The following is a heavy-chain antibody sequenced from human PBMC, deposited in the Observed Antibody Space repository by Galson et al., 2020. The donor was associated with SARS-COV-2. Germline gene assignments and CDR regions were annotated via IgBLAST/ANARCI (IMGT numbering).Heavy chain of an antibody. Sequence: SETLSLTCSVSDVSMTSYYWSWIRQPPGKGLEWIWYISYSGSTNYNPSLRSRVTILVDLSKKQFSLKLSSVTAADTAVYYCARDPAPLYGDNYYYGMDVWGRGTAVIVSS. CDR1: DVSMTSYY. J-gene: IGHJ6*02. D-gene: IGHD4-17*01. V-gene: IGHV4-59*01. CDR2: ISYSGST. CDR3: ARDPAPLYGDNYYYGMDV.